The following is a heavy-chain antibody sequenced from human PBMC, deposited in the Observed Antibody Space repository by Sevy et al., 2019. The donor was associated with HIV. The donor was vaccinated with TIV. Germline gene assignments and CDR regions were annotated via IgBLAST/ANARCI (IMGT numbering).Heavy chain of an antibody. CDR2: MWYDGTKK. J-gene: IGHJ6*03. V-gene: IGHV3-33*06. CDR3: AKNEMAGYSGYDRGYFMDV. CDR1: GFTFSSYG. Sequence: LSLTCAASGFTFSSYGMHWVRQAPGKGLEWVAVMWYDGTKKYYADSVKGRFTISRDNSKNTLHLQMNSLRDEDTAVYYCAKNEMAGYSGYDRGYFMDVWGRGTTVTVSS. D-gene: IGHD5-12*01.